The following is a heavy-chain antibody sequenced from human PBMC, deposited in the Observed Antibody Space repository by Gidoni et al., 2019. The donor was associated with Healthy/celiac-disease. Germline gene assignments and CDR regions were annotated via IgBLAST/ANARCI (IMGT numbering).Heavy chain of an antibody. Sequence: QVQLVESGGGVVQPGRSLRLSCAASGFTFSSYAMHWVRQAPGKGLEWVAVISYDGSNKYYADSVKGRFTISRDNSKNTLYLQMNSLRAEDTAVYYCAREGHYPGAFDIWGQGTMVTVSS. CDR2: ISYDGSNK. CDR1: GFTFSSYA. J-gene: IGHJ3*02. CDR3: AREGHYPGAFDI. V-gene: IGHV3-30*04. D-gene: IGHD3-10*01.